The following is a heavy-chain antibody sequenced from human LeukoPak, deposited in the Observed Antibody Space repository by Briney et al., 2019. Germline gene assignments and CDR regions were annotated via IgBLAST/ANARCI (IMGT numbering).Heavy chain of an antibody. Sequence: QTGGSLRLSCAASGFTFDDYAMHWVRQAPGKGLEWVAVISYDGSNKYYADSVKGRFTISRDNSKNTLYLQMNSLRAEDTAVYYCAKDLLYSDVWGSYRPNPLDYWGQGTLVTVSS. J-gene: IGHJ4*02. CDR1: GFTFDDYA. CDR2: ISYDGSNK. D-gene: IGHD3-16*02. V-gene: IGHV3-30*18. CDR3: AKDLLYSDVWGSYRPNPLDY.